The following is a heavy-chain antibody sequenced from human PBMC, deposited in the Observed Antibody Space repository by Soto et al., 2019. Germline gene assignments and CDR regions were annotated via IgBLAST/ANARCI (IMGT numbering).Heavy chain of an antibody. CDR1: GFTFSSYA. D-gene: IGHD3-22*01. CDR2: ISDSGTGT. V-gene: IGHV3-23*01. Sequence: EVQILESGGGLVQPGGSLRLSCAASGFTFSSYAMYWVRQAPGKGLAWVSGISDSGTGTYYADSVKGRFTISPDNSKNTVYLQMKSLRAEDTAVYYCAKDHTVVIRDAFDIWGQGTMVNVSS. J-gene: IGHJ3*02. CDR3: AKDHTVVIRDAFDI.